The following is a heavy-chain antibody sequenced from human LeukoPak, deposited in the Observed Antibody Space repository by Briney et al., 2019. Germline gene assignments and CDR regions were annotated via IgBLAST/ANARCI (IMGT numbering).Heavy chain of an antibody. CDR3: ARDSNSAFYS. CDR1: GFTVSSNY. CDR2: IYSGGST. J-gene: IGHJ4*02. Sequence: GGSLRLSCAASGFTVSSNYMSWVRQAPGKGLEWVSVIYSGGSTYYADSVRGRFTISRDNSKNTLYLQMNSLRAEDTAVYYCARDSNSAFYSWGQGTLVTVSS. D-gene: IGHD1-26*01. V-gene: IGHV3-66*02.